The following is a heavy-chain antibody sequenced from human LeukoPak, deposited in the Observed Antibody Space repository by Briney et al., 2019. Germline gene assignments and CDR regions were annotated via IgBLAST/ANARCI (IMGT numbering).Heavy chain of an antibody. J-gene: IGHJ4*02. CDR3: ARVGRDGYNFGYYFDY. V-gene: IGHV1-58*01. CDR1: GFTFTSSA. CDR2: IVVGSGNT. D-gene: IGHD5-24*01. Sequence: SVKVSCKASGFTFTSSAVQWVRQARGQRLEWIGWIVVGSGNTNYAQKFQERVTITRGMSTSTACMELSSLRSEDTAVYYCARVGRDGYNFGYYFDYWGQGTLVTVSS.